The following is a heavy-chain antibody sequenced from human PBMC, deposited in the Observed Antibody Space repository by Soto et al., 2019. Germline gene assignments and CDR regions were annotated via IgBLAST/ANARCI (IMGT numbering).Heavy chain of an antibody. CDR1: GGSFSGYH. CDR2: INHSGST. CDR3: VRVYYDMLSVYYIDY. V-gene: IGHV4-34*01. D-gene: IGHD3-9*01. J-gene: IGHJ4*02. Sequence: QMQLQQWGAGLLKPSETLSLTCAVYGGSFSGYHWSWIRQPPGKGLEWIGEINHSGSTNYNTSLKNRVRMSVDTSSNEFSLHLISVTAADTAMYYCVRVYYDMLSVYYIDYWGQGTLVTVSS.